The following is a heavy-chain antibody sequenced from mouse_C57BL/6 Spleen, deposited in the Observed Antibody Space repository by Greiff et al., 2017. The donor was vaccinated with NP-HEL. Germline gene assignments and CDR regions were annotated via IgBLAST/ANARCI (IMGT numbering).Heavy chain of an antibody. CDR1: GYTFTSYW. CDR3: ARSLHYYGSSYGVDY. Sequence: VQLQQSGAELVMPGASVKLSCKASGYTFTSYWMHWVKQRPGQGLEWIGEIDPSDSYTNYNQKFKGKSTLTVDKSSSTAYMQLSSLTSEDAAVYYCARSLHYYGSSYGVDYWGQGTTLTVSS. CDR2: IDPSDSYT. J-gene: IGHJ2*01. D-gene: IGHD1-1*01. V-gene: IGHV1-69*01.